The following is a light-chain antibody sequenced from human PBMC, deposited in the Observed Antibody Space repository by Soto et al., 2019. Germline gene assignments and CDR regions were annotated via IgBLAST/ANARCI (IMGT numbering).Light chain of an antibody. V-gene: IGKV1-9*01. CDR1: QGISGR. CDR2: PAS. J-gene: IGKJ4*01. Sequence: IQLTQSPSSLSASVGDRVTITCRASQGISGRLAWYQQKPGKVPTLLISPASSFQSGVPSRCSGSASGTDFSLTITSLQPEDFATNYCLQLYRYPLTFGGGTTVDIK. CDR3: LQLYRYPLT.